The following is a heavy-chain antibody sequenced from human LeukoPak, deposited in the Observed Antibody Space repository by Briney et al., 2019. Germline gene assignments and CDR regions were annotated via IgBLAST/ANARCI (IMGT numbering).Heavy chain of an antibody. V-gene: IGHV4-34*01. D-gene: IGHD2-15*01. CDR1: GGSFSGYY. CDR2: INHIGFA. CDR3: ATSNCSGGSCYRARGNYNDFMDV. Sequence: PSETLSLTCAGYGGSFSGYYWSWIRQFPGKGLEWIGEINHIGFANYNPSLKSRATISADMSKNQFSLRLNSVTAADSAVYYCATSNCSGGSCYRARGNYNDFMDVWGKGTTVTVSS. J-gene: IGHJ6*03.